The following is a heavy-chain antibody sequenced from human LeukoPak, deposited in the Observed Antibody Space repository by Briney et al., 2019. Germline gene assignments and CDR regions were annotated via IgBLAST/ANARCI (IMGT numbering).Heavy chain of an antibody. Sequence: GGSLRLSCAASGFTASSNYMSWVRQAPGKGLEWVSVIYSGGSTYYADSVKGRFTISRDNSKNTLYLQMNSLRAEDTAVYYCARVMDSGWSDYWGQGTLVTVSS. CDR3: ARVMDSGWSDY. CDR2: IYSGGST. J-gene: IGHJ4*02. D-gene: IGHD6-19*01. CDR1: GFTASSNY. V-gene: IGHV3-53*01.